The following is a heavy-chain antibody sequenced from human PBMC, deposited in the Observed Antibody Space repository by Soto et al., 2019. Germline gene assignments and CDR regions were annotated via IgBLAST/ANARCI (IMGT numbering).Heavy chain of an antibody. Sequence: QVQLQESGPGLVNPSETLSLTCTVSGVSSGNYKWSWIRQSPGKGLEWIGYIDDGGSTSYNPPLKSRVTMSVDTSTRQFSLNLRSVTAADTAVYYCVRQGFGNLHGLVDVWGQGTTVTVSS. CDR3: VRQGFGNLHGLVDV. CDR1: GVSSGNYK. D-gene: IGHD3-10*01. J-gene: IGHJ6*02. CDR2: IDDGGST. V-gene: IGHV4-59*08.